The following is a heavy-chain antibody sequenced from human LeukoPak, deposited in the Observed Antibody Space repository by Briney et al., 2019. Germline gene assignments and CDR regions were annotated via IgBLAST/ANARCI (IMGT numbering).Heavy chain of an antibody. CDR2: IDIDGRST. V-gene: IGHV3-64*01. J-gene: IGHJ6*03. CDR3: ARAPYYCYYYIDV. Sequence: GGSLRLSCAASGFTFSSYAMLWVSQAPGKGLEYVSAIDIDGRSTFYASSVEGRFTISRDNSKNTLYLQMRSLRPEDTAVYYCARAPYYCYYYIDVWGKGTTVTVSS. CDR1: GFTFSSYA.